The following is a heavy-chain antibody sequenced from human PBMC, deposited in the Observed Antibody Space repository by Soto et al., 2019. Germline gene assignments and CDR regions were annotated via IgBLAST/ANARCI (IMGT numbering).Heavy chain of an antibody. CDR3: AKNQGVELVPLATVDWFDP. J-gene: IGHJ5*02. D-gene: IGHD1-26*01. CDR2: ISGSGFKK. V-gene: IGHV3-23*01. Sequence: GSLRLSCAASGXILENFAMSWVRQAPGKGLEWISSISGSGFKKYYADSVNCRFTISIDNSNSTVYLELNNLSAYYTAVYHCAKNQGVELVPLATVDWFDPWGQGSVVTVSS. CDR1: GXILENFA.